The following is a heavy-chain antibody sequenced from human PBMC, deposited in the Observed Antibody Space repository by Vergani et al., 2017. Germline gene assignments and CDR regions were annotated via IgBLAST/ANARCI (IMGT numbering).Heavy chain of an antibody. J-gene: IGHJ2*01. D-gene: IGHD3-16*01. CDR1: GDSIISRSYY. CDR2: IYNSGNG. V-gene: IGHV4-39*01. CDR3: ASGKYYSXSTSRFRGKYLDV. Sequence: QMQLQESGPGLVKASETLTLTCTVSGDSIISRSYYWGWIRQPPGKGVEWIGSIYNSGNGDSSSSLKSRVTISADTSKNQFSLRLTSVTAADTAVYYCASGKYYSXSTSRFRGKYLDVWGRGTLVTVPS.